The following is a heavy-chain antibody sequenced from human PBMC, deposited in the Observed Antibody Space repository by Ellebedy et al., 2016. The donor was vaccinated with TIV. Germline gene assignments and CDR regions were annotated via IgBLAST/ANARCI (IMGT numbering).Heavy chain of an antibody. D-gene: IGHD6-19*01. CDR1: GFTFSSYS. CDR3: ARGQGWIDY. Sequence: GESLKISCAASGFTFSSYSMNWVRQAPGKGLEWVSYISSSRSYTNYADSVKGRFTISRDNAKNSLYLQMNSLRAEDTAVYYCARGQGWIDYWGQGTLVTVSS. V-gene: IGHV3-21*05. J-gene: IGHJ4*02. CDR2: ISSSRSYT.